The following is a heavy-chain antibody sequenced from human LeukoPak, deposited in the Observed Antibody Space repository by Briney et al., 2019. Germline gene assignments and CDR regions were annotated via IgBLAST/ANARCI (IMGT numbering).Heavy chain of an antibody. J-gene: IGHJ4*02. CDR2: IYYSGST. CDR1: GGSISSYY. Sequence: SETLSLTCTVSGGSISSYYWSWIRQPPGKGLEWIGYIYYSGSTNYNPSLTSRVTISVDTSTNQFSLKLISVTAADTAVYYCARHSNGGDCSGGSCYVFDYWGQGTPVTVSS. V-gene: IGHV4-59*08. D-gene: IGHD2-15*01. CDR3: ARHSNGGDCSGGSCYVFDY.